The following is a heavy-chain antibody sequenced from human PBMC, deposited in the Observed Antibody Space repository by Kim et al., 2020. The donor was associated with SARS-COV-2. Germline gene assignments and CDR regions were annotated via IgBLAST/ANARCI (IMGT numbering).Heavy chain of an antibody. D-gene: IGHD6-13*01. V-gene: IGHV3-9*01. J-gene: IGHJ4*02. CDR1: GFSFDDYA. CDR3: AKDISPSIASPGADC. CDR2: ISWNGGSL. Sequence: GGSLRLSCAASGFSFDDYAMHWVRQAPGKGLEWVSGISWNGGSLGYADSVKGRFTISRDNAKKSLYLQITSLTPEDTALYSCAKDISPSIASPGADCWGRGTPVTVSS.